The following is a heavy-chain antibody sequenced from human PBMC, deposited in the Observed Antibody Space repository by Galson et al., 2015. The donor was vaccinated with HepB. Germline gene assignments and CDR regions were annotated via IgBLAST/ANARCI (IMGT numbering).Heavy chain of an antibody. CDR2: INTDNGNT. CDR3: ARDYYPHVVVMILVIMDS. V-gene: IGHV1-18*01. Sequence: SVKVSCKASGYSFTTYGISWVRQAPGHGLEWMGWINTDNGNTIYAQKFQGRVTMTTDTSTSTAYMELRSLRSDDTAVYYCARDYYPHVVVMILVIMDSWGQGTLVTVSS. J-gene: IGHJ4*02. D-gene: IGHD3-3*01. CDR1: GYSFTTYG.